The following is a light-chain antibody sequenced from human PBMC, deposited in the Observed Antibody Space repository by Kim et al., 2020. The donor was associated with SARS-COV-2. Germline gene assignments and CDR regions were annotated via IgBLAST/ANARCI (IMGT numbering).Light chain of an antibody. V-gene: IGLV1-44*01. J-gene: IGLJ3*02. CDR1: SSNIGSNT. CDR2: SNN. Sequence: QSVLTQPPSASGTPGQRVTISCSGSSSNIGSNTVNWYQQLPGTAPKLLIYSNNQRPSGVPDRFSGSKSGTSASLAISGLQSEDEADYYCPAWDDSLNVCVFGGGTQLTVL. CDR3: PAWDDSLNVCV.